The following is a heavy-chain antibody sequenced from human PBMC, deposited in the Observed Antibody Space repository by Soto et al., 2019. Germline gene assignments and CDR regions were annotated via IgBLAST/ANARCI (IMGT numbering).Heavy chain of an antibody. J-gene: IGHJ6*02. Sequence: QVQLVQSGAEEKKPGASVKVSCKASGYTFTSYGISWVRQAPGQGLEWMGWISAYNGNTNYAQKLQGRDTMTTDTSTSTAYMELRSLRSDDTAVYYCARDLSGYDYYYGMDVWGQGTTVTVSS. CDR3: ARDLSGYDYYYGMDV. CDR2: ISAYNGNT. CDR1: GYTFTSYG. D-gene: IGHD3-9*01. V-gene: IGHV1-18*04.